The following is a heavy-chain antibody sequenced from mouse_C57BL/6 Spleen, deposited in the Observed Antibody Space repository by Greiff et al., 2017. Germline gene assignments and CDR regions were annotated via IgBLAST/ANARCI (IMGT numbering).Heavy chain of an antibody. CDR2: IDPANGNT. D-gene: IGHD3-2*02. CDR3: ASGDSSEPAWFAY. J-gene: IGHJ3*01. V-gene: IGHV14-3*01. CDR1: GFNIKNTY. Sequence: VQLQQSVAELVRPGASVKLSCKASGFNIKNTYMHWVKQRPEQGLEWIGRIDPANGNTKYDPKFQGKATITADTSSTTAYLQLSSLTSEDTAIYYCASGDSSEPAWFAYWGQGTLVTVSA.